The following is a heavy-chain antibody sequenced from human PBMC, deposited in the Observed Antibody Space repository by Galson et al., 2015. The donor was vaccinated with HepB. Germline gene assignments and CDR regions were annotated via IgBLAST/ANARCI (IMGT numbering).Heavy chain of an antibody. V-gene: IGHV2-70*11. CDR1: GFSLSTSGMC. CDR3: ARDCYYDILTGNDAFDI. CDR2: IDWDDDK. Sequence: SLVKPTQTLTLTCTFSGFSLSTSGMCVSWIRQPPGKALEWLSRIDWDDDKYYSTSLKTRLTISKDTSKNQVVLTMTNMDPVDTATYYCARDCYYDILTGNDAFDIWGQGTMVTVSS. D-gene: IGHD3-9*01. J-gene: IGHJ3*02.